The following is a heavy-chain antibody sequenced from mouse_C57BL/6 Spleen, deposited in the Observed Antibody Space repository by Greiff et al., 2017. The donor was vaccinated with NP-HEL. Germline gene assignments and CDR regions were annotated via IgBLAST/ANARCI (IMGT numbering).Heavy chain of an antibody. Sequence: QVQLKESGPELVKPGASVKLSCKASGYTFTSYAIHWVKQRPGQGLEWIGWIYPSAGSTKYTEKFKGKATLTVDTSSSTAYMELHSLTSEDSAVYFCARGTTLDYWGQGTTLTVSS. CDR2: IYPSAGST. D-gene: IGHD2-1*01. CDR1: GYTFTSYA. V-gene: IGHV1-85*01. J-gene: IGHJ2*01. CDR3: ARGTTLDY.